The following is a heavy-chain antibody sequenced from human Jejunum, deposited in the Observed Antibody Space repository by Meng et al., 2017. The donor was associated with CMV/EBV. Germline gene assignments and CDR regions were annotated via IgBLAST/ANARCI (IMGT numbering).Heavy chain of an antibody. Sequence: ASGFTFRTYTMNWVRQAPGKGLEWVSSITSSGTFIYYADSAKGRFTISRDNAKNSLYLQMNSLRADDTAVYYCARDYRRGDGSGWGQGTLVTVSS. CDR2: ITSSGTFI. V-gene: IGHV3-21*01. CDR1: GFTFRTYT. D-gene: IGHD2-21*02. CDR3: ARDYRRGDGSG. J-gene: IGHJ4*02.